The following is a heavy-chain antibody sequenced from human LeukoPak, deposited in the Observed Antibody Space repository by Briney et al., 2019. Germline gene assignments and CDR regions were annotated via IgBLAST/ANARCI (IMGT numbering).Heavy chain of an antibody. CDR3: ARDPLRFGELLGYFDY. J-gene: IGHJ4*02. D-gene: IGHD3-10*01. CDR2: ISAYNGNT. Sequence: ASVKVSCKASGYTFTSNGITWVRQAPRQGLEWMGWISAYNGNTNYAQKLQGRVTMTTDTSTSTAYMELRSLRSDDTAVYYCARDPLRFGELLGYFDYWGQGTLVTVSS. V-gene: IGHV1-18*01. CDR1: GYTFTSNG.